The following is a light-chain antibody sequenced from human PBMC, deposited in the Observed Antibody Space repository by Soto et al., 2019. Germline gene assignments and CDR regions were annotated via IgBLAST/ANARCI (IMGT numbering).Light chain of an antibody. CDR2: HTS. Sequence: ETVLTQSPGTLSLSPGERATLSCRASQSVGGSLAWYQQRPGQAPRLLVYHTSNRATGIPDRFSASGSGTDFTLTISRLEPDDVATYYCQQYNEYSWTFGQGTKVDIK. V-gene: IGKV3-20*01. CDR3: QQYNEYSWT. CDR1: QSVGGS. J-gene: IGKJ1*01.